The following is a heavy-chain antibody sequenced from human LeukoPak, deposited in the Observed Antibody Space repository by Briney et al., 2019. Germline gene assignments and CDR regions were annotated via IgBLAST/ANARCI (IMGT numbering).Heavy chain of an antibody. CDR3: ARIRLTMRDAFDI. J-gene: IGHJ3*02. D-gene: IGHD4/OR15-4a*01. CDR2: VCKSGRT. V-gene: IGHV4-61*01. Sequence: SETLSLTCTVSGVSVSSGNDYWGWLRRPPGKGLEWIGYVCKSGRTNYNPALKGRVSISVDTSKNQFSLKLSSGTTADTAVYYCARIRLTMRDAFDIWGEGTTVTVST. CDR1: GVSVSSGNDY.